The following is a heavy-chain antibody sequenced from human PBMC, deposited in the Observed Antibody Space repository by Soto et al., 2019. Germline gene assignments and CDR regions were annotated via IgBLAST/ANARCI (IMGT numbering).Heavy chain of an antibody. Sequence: QVQLQQWGAGLLKPSETLSLTCAVYGGSFNGYYWTWIRQPPGKGLEWIGEINHSRTNNYNPSLRSRVTISVDTTQTQISLKLTSVTAADTAVYSCARRYCTNDSCFPGFDPWGRETLVTVSA. D-gene: IGHD2-8*01. CDR2: INHSRTN. J-gene: IGHJ5*02. CDR3: ARRYCTNDSCFPGFDP. V-gene: IGHV4-34*01. CDR1: GGSFNGYY.